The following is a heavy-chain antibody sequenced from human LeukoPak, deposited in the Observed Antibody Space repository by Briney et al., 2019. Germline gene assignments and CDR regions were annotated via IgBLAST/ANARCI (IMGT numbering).Heavy chain of an antibody. D-gene: IGHD1-26*01. J-gene: IGHJ4*02. CDR1: GFTFSSYW. CDR2: INSDGSST. V-gene: IGHV3-74*01. CDR3: AKGMTIVGATGLDY. Sequence: GGSLRLSCAASGFTFSSYWMHWVRQAPGKGLVWVSRINSDGSSTSYADSVKGRFTISRDNAKNTLYLQMNSLRAEDTAVYYCAKGMTIVGATGLDYWGQGTLVTVSS.